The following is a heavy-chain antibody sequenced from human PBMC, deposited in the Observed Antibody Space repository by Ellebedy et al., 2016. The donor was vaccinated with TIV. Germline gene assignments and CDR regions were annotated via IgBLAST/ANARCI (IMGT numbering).Heavy chain of an antibody. CDR2: IIPIFGTA. CDR1: GGTFSSYA. CDR3: ARDLTVTRHYYYYGMDV. V-gene: IGHV1-69*13. D-gene: IGHD4-17*01. Sequence: AASVKVSCKASGGTFSSYAISWVRQAPGQGLEWMGGIIPIFGTANYAQKFQGRVTITADESTSTAYMELSSLRSEDTAVYYCARDLTVTRHYYYYGMDVWGQGTTVTVSS. J-gene: IGHJ6*02.